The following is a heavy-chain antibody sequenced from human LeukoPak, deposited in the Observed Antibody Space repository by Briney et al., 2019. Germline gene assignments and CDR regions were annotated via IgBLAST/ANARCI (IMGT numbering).Heavy chain of an antibody. CDR1: GYTFTGYY. CDR2: ISAYNGNT. CDR3: ASPWGDYVGSSDAFDI. D-gene: IGHD4-17*01. J-gene: IGHJ3*02. Sequence: ASVKVSCKASGYTFTGYYMHWVRQAPGQGLEWMGWISAYNGNTNYAQKLQGRVTMTTDTSTSTAYMELRSLRSDDTAVYYCASPWGDYVGSSDAFDIWGQGTMVTVSS. V-gene: IGHV1-18*04.